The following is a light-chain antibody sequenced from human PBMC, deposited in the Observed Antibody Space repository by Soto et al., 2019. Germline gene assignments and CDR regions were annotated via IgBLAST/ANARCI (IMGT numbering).Light chain of an antibody. J-gene: IGLJ2*01. CDR1: SSDVGSYNY. Sequence: QSALTQPRSVSGSPGQSVTISCTGTSSDVGSYNYVSWYQQQPGKAPKLMIYDVSKRPSGVPDRFSGSKSGNTGSLTIAGLQAEDEADYYCCTYAGSYVVFGVGTKLTVL. CDR2: DVS. CDR3: CTYAGSYVV. V-gene: IGLV2-11*01.